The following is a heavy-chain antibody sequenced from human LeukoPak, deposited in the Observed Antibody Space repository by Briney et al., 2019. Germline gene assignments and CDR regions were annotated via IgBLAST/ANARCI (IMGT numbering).Heavy chain of an antibody. CDR3: ARLGGSGWRINGNAFDI. V-gene: IGHV5-51*01. J-gene: IGHJ3*02. D-gene: IGHD6-19*01. Sequence: GESLKISCKGSGYSFTSYWIGWVRQMPGKGLEWMRIIYPGDSDTRYSPSFQGQVTVSADKSISTAYLQWSSLKASDTAMYYCARLGGSGWRINGNAFDIWGQGTMVTVSS. CDR2: IYPGDSDT. CDR1: GYSFTSYW.